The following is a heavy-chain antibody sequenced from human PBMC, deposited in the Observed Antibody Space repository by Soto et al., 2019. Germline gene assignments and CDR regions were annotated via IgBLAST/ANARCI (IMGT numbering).Heavy chain of an antibody. CDR2: IYPGDSDT. CDR3: ARERITMVRGVIGLDV. Sequence: GESLKISCKGSGYSFTSYWIGWVRQMPGKGLEWMGIIYPGDSDTRYSPSFQGQVTISADKSISTAYLQWSSLKASDTAMYYCARERITMVRGVIGLDVWGQGTTVTV. J-gene: IGHJ6*02. CDR1: GYSFTSYW. V-gene: IGHV5-51*01. D-gene: IGHD3-10*01.